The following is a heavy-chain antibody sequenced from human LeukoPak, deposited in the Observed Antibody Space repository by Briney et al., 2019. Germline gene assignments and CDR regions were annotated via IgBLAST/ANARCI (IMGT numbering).Heavy chain of an antibody. CDR1: GFTFGDTW. CDR2: IKQDGSEK. CDR3: ATSYDMGWLIGY. D-gene: IGHD3/OR15-3a*01. J-gene: IGHJ4*02. V-gene: IGHV3-7*03. Sequence: GGSLRLSCAASGFTFGDTWMNWVRQAPGQGLEWVANIKQDGSEKFYVASVKGRFTISRDNGKSSLYLQMNSLRAEDTALYYCATSYDMGWLIGYWGQGTLVTVSS.